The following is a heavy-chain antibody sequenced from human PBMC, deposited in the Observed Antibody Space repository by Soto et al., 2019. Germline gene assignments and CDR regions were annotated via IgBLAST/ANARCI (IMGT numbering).Heavy chain of an antibody. J-gene: IGHJ4*02. Sequence: GGSLRLSCTTSGFTFGDYAMSWVRQAPGRGLEWVGFIRRNAYGGTTDYAASVKGRFTISRDDSKIIAYLQMNSLRTEDTALYYCTRASSLDFDLWGQGTLVTVSS. CDR3: TRASSLDFDL. V-gene: IGHV3-49*04. CDR2: IRRNAYGGTT. D-gene: IGHD3-16*01. CDR1: GFTFGDYA.